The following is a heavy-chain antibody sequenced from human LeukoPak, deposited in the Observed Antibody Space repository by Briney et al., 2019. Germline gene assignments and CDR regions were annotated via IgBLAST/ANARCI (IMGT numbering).Heavy chain of an antibody. D-gene: IGHD1-7*01. Sequence: SETLSLTCAVYGGSFSNYYWSWLRQSPGNGLEWIGEINDSGTINYNPSLMSRVTISVDKSKNQFSLKLSSVTAADTAVYYCARRWNYGRNYYIDVWGKGATVSVSS. CDR2: INDSGTI. V-gene: IGHV4-34*01. CDR1: GGSFSNYY. CDR3: ARRWNYGRNYYIDV. J-gene: IGHJ6*03.